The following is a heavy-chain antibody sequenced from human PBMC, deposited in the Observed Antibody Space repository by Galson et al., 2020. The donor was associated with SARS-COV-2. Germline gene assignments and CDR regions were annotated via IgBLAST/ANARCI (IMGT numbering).Heavy chain of an antibody. CDR3: AKRGDYNNNWSVDFAS. V-gene: IGHV3-23*01. J-gene: IGHJ4*02. D-gene: IGHD1-1*01. CDR1: GFTFSSYA. CDR2: IIGSGGST. Sequence: GGSLRLSCAASGFTFSSYAMSWVRQAPGKGLEWVSTIIGSGGSTYYADSVRGRFTISRDNSKNTVYLQMNILRVEDTATYYCAKRGDYNNNWSVDFASWGQGTLVIVSS.